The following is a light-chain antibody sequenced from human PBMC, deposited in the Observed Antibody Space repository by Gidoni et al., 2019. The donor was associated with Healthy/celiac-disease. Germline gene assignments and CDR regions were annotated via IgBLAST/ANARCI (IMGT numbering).Light chain of an antibody. Sequence: ELVLTQSPGTLSLSPGERATLSCRASQSVSSSYLAWYQQKPGQAPRLLIYGASSRATGIPDRFSGSWSWTDFTLTISRLEPEDFAVYYCQQYGSSSYTFGQXTKLEIK. CDR2: GAS. V-gene: IGKV3-20*01. CDR1: QSVSSSY. CDR3: QQYGSSSYT. J-gene: IGKJ2*01.